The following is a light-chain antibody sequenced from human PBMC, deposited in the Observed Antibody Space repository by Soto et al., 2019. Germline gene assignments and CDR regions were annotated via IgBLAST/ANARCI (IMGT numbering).Light chain of an antibody. CDR3: HHYDSSPPYT. Sequence: EIVLTQSPATLSLSPGERATLSCRASRSFDSSYLAWYQHKPGQAPRLLIYAASSRATGIPDRFPGSGSGTAFTLTVSRLEPDDSAVYYCHHYDSSPPYTFGQGTKLEIK. J-gene: IGKJ2*01. CDR1: RSFDSSY. CDR2: AAS. V-gene: IGKV3-20*01.